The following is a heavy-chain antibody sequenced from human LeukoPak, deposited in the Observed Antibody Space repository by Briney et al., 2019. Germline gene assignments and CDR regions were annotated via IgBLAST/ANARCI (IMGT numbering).Heavy chain of an antibody. CDR2: IGIDSGNT. CDR3: ARDYKYAFDN. Sequence: GGSLRLPCAASGFTFSDYSMNWVRQAPGKGLEWISYIGIDSGNTNYADSVKGRFTISGDKAKNSLYLQMNSLRVEDTAVYYCARDYKYAFDNWGQGTLVTVSS. V-gene: IGHV3-48*01. D-gene: IGHD5-24*01. J-gene: IGHJ4*02. CDR1: GFTFSDYS.